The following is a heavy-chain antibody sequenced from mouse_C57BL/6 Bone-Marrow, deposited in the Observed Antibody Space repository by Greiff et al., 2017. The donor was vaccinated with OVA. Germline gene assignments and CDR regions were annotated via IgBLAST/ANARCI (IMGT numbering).Heavy chain of an antibody. CDR1: GYTFTSYG. CDR2: IYPRSGNT. V-gene: IGHV1-81*01. Sequence: QVQLKQSGAELARPGASVKLSCKASGYTFTSYGISWVKQRTGQGLEWIGEIYPRSGNTYYNEKFKGKATLTADKSSSTAYMELRSRTSEDSAVYFCARAAYYSNHGGFAYWGQGTLVTVSA. D-gene: IGHD2-5*01. J-gene: IGHJ3*01. CDR3: ARAAYYSNHGGFAY.